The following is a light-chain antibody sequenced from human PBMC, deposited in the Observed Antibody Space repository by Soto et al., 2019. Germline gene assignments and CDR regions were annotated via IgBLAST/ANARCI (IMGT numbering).Light chain of an antibody. CDR3: QQYGDYSRT. Sequence: DIQMTQSPSTLSASVGDRVTITCRASQSISSWLAWYQQKPGKAPKLLIYDASSLESGVPSRFRGSESGTEFTLTISSLQPDDFATYYCQQYGDYSRTFGQGTKVDIK. J-gene: IGKJ1*01. V-gene: IGKV1-5*01. CDR2: DAS. CDR1: QSISSW.